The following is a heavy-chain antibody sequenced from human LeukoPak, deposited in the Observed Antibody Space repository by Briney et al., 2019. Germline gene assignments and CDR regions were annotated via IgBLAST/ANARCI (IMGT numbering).Heavy chain of an antibody. Sequence: SQTLSLTCAVSGGSISSGGYSWSWVRQPPGKGLEWIGEIYHSGSTNHNPSLKSRVTISVDKSKNQFSLKLSSVTAADTAVYYCARSVGCSSTSCYEDYWGQGTLVTVSS. V-gene: IGHV4-30-2*01. CDR1: GGSISSGGYS. CDR2: IYHSGST. J-gene: IGHJ4*02. CDR3: ARSVGCSSTSCYEDY. D-gene: IGHD2-2*01.